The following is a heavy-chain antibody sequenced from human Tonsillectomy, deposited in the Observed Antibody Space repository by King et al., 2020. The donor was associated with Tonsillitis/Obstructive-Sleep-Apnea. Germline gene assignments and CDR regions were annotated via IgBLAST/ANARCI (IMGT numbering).Heavy chain of an antibody. Sequence: VQLQQWGAGLLKPSETLSLTCAVYGGSFSGYYWSWIRQPPGKGLEWIGEINHSGSTNYNPSLKSRVPISVDTSKNQFSLKLSSVTAADTAVYYCAAGTYYFDYWGQGTLVTVSS. V-gene: IGHV4-34*01. CDR2: INHSGST. D-gene: IGHD6-13*01. CDR3: AAGTYYFDY. CDR1: GGSFSGYY. J-gene: IGHJ4*02.